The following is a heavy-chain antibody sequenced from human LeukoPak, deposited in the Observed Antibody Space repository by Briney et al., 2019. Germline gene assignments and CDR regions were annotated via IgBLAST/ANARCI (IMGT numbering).Heavy chain of an antibody. J-gene: IGHJ4*02. CDR2: IYYSGNT. D-gene: IGHD4-17*01. Sequence: SETLSLTCNVSGYSISSGGYSWNWFRQHPGKGLEWIGYIYYSGNTFYNPSLKSRVYISVDASKNQFSLKLTSVTAADTAVYYCARQSTPYGDYIDYWGQGTLVTVSS. CDR1: GYSISSGGYS. CDR3: ARQSTPYGDYIDY. V-gene: IGHV4-31*03.